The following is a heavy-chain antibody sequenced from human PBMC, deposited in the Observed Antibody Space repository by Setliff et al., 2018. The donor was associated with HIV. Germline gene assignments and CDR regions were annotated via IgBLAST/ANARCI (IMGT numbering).Heavy chain of an antibody. V-gene: IGHV4-30-4*08. J-gene: IGHJ4*02. Sequence: SETLSLTCTVSGGSISSGDYYWSWIRQPPGKGLEWIGYIYDSGSTYYNPSLRSRVTISLDTSKNQFSLKLSSVTAADTTVYFCARVRRDGNSFDDWGQGTLVTVSS. D-gene: IGHD4-4*01. CDR1: GGSISSGDYY. CDR2: IYDSGST. CDR3: ARVRRDGNSFDD.